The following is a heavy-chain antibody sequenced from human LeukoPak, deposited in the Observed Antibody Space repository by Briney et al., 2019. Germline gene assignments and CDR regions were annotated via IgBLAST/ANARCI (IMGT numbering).Heavy chain of an antibody. J-gene: IGHJ4*02. Sequence: GESLKISCKGSGYSFTSYWIGWVRQMPGKGVEWMGIIYPGDSATRYSPSFPGQVTISADQSISTAYLQWSSLKASDTAMYYCARDYYDSSGSYWGQGTLVTVSS. CDR1: GYSFTSYW. D-gene: IGHD3-22*01. CDR2: IYPGDSAT. CDR3: ARDYYDSSGSY. V-gene: IGHV5-51*01.